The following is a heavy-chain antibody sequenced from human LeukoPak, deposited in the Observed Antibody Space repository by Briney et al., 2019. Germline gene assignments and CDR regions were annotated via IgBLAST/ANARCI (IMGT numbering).Heavy chain of an antibody. J-gene: IGHJ4*02. CDR1: GGSISHSY. Sequence: MSSETLSLTCTVSGGSISHSYWSWIRQPPGKGLEWIGYIYSSGSTNYNPSLKSRVTISVGTSKNQFSLKLSSVTAADTAFYYCARLVYYGSGSQRERYFDYWGQGSLVTVSS. CDR3: ARLVYYGSGSQRERYFDY. CDR2: IYSSGST. D-gene: IGHD3-10*01. V-gene: IGHV4-59*08.